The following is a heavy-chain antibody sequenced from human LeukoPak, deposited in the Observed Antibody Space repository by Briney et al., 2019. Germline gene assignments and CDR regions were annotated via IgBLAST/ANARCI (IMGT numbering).Heavy chain of an antibody. CDR2: IWYDGNNK. CDR3: AREDERHYDSSGQGWAGYLDY. Sequence: PGRSLRLSCAASGFTFSTYGMHWVRQAPGKGLEWVAVIWYDGNNKYYADSVKGRFTISRDNSKNTLYLQVNSLRAEDTAVYYCAREDERHYDSSGQGWAGYLDYWGQGTLVTVSS. CDR1: GFTFSTYG. V-gene: IGHV3-33*01. D-gene: IGHD3-22*01. J-gene: IGHJ4*02.